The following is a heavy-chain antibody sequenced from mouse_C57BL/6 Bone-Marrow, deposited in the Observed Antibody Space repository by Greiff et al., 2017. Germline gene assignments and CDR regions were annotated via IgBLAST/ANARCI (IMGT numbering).Heavy chain of an antibody. V-gene: IGHV5-6*01. D-gene: IGHD1-1*01. CDR1: RFTFSSYG. J-gene: IGHJ4*01. Sequence: EVKLMESGGDLVKPGGSLKLSCAASRFTFSSYGMSWVRQTPDKRLAWVATISSGGSYTYYPDSVKGRFTISRDNAKNTLYLQMSSLKSEDTAMYYCAGYYYGRGDYWGQGTSVTVSS. CDR3: AGYYYGRGDY. CDR2: ISSGGSYT.